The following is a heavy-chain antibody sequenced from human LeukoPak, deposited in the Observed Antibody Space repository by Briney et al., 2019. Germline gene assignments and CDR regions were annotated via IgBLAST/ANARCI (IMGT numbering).Heavy chain of an antibody. CDR3: ARDPHNYDFWSGDTSYYYGMDV. CDR1: GYTFTGYY. V-gene: IGHV1-2*02. D-gene: IGHD3-3*01. J-gene: IGHJ6*02. CDR2: INPNSGGT. Sequence: EASVTVSCKASGYTFTGYYMHWVRQAPGQGLEWMGWINPNSGGTNYAQKFQGRVTMTRDTSISTAYMELSRLRSDDTAVYYCARDPHNYDFWSGDTSYYYGMDVWGQGTTVTVSS.